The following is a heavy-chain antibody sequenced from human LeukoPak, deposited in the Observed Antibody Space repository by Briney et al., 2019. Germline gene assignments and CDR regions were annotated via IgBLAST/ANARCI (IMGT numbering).Heavy chain of an antibody. Sequence: GGSLRLSCAASGFTFSSYGMHWVRQVPGKGLEWVAVISNDGSNKYYADSVKGRFTISRDNSKNTMSLQMNSLRPDDTAVYYCAKSFLDYSYYFFGMDVWGQGTTVIVSS. V-gene: IGHV3-30*18. J-gene: IGHJ6*02. D-gene: IGHD3-16*02. CDR1: GFTFSSYG. CDR2: ISNDGSNK. CDR3: AKSFLDYSYYFFGMDV.